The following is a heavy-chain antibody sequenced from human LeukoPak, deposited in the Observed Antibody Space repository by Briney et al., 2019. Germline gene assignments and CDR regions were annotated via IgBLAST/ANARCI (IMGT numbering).Heavy chain of an antibody. V-gene: IGHV3-13*01. J-gene: IGHJ4*02. CDR3: ARGGNSSSWYPPLDY. Sequence: PGGSLRLSCAASGFTFSSYDMHWVRQATGKGLEWVSAIGTAGDTYYPGSVKGRFTISRENAKNSLYLQMNSLRAGDTAVYYCARGGNSSSWYPPLDYWGQGTLVTVSS. D-gene: IGHD6-13*01. CDR1: GFTFSSYD. CDR2: IGTAGDT.